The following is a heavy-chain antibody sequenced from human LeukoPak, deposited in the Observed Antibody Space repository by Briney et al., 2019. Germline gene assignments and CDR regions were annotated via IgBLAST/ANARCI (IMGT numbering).Heavy chain of an antibody. CDR3: ARDSSGCSDY. CDR1: GFTFSSYS. CDR2: ISSSSSTI. D-gene: IGHD6-19*01. Sequence: PGGSLRLSCAASGFTFSSYSMNWVRQAPGKGLEWVSYISSSSSTIYYADSVKGRFTISRDNAKNSLYLQMNSLRAEDTAVYYCARDSSGCSDYWGQGTLVTVSS. V-gene: IGHV3-48*01. J-gene: IGHJ4*02.